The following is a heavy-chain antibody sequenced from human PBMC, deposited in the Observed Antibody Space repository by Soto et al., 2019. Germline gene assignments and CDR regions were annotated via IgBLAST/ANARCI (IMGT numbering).Heavy chain of an antibody. CDR1: GYTFTSYA. CDR2: INAGNGNT. D-gene: IGHD2-2*01. Sequence: QVQRVQSGAEVKKPGASVKVSCKASGYTFTSYAMHWVRQAPGQRLEWMGWINAGNGNTKYSQKFQGRVTIARDTSASTAYMERSSLRSEDTDVYYCARDRPADYWGQGTLVTVSS. V-gene: IGHV1-3*01. CDR3: ARDRPADY. J-gene: IGHJ4*02.